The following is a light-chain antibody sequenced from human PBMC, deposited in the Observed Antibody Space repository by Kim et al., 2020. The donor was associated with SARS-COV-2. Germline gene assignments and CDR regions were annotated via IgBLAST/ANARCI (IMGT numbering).Light chain of an antibody. J-gene: IGLJ1*01. CDR3: ASWDDAVNGYV. V-gene: IGLV1-44*01. CDR1: SSNIGRYP. CDR2: STN. Sequence: QPVPTQPPSASGTPGQRVTISCSGSSSNIGRYPVNWYQKVPGAAPKLLIYSTNQRPSGVPDRLSGSQSGTSASLAISGLQSEDESDYYCASWDDAVNGYVFGTGTKVTVL.